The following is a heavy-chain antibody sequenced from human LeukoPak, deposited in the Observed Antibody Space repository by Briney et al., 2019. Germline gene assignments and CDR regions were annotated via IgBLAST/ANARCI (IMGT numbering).Heavy chain of an antibody. CDR1: GFTFSSYG. D-gene: IGHD6-19*01. V-gene: IGHV3-23*01. Sequence: QPGGSLRLSCAASGFTFSSYGMHWVRQAPGKGLDWVSGISGSGDSTQYADSVKGRFSISRDNSKNTVYLQMNSLRAEDTAVYYCAKQLNVEPWRPFDSWGQGTLVTVSS. CDR2: ISGSGDST. CDR3: AKQLNVEPWRPFDS. J-gene: IGHJ4*02.